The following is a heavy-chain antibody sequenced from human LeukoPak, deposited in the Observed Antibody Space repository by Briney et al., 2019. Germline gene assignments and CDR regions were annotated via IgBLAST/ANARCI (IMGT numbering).Heavy chain of an antibody. J-gene: IGHJ4*02. V-gene: IGHV4-59*01. CDR1: GGSISSYY. Sequence: SETLSLTCTVSGGSISSYYWSWIRQPPGKGLEWIGYIYYSGGTNYSPSLKSRVTISVDTSKNQFSLKLSSVTAADTAVYYCARGLDYYDSSGYYYGKYFDYWGQGTLVTVSS. CDR2: IYYSGGT. CDR3: ARGLDYYDSSGYYYGKYFDY. D-gene: IGHD3-22*01.